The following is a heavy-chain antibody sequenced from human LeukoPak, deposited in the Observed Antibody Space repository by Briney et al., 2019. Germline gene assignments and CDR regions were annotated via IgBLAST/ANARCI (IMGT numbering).Heavy chain of an antibody. CDR3: ARDLYCSTYSCSFAN. V-gene: IGHV6-1*01. CDR2: TYYRSQWFR. Sequence: SQTLPLTCALSGDIVFSDGVAWNWIRQSTSRGLEWLGRTYYRSQWFRDYAESVRSRITIDPDTSKNQFSLQLNSVTPEDTAVYYCARDLYCSTYSCSFANWGQGTLVTVSS. CDR1: GDIVFSDGVA. D-gene: IGHD6-6*01. J-gene: IGHJ4*02.